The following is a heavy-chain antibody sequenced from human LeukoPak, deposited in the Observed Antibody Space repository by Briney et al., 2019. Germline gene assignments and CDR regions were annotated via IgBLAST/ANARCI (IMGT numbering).Heavy chain of an antibody. D-gene: IGHD6-13*01. V-gene: IGHV3-23*01. CDR3: ASGDSSSWFSFGY. J-gene: IGHJ4*01. CDR2: FADGTGGT. CDR1: GFTFHNYA. Sequence: GGSLRLSCTVSGFTFHNYAMNWVRQPPGKGLEWVSAFADGTGGTHYADSVKGRFTISRDNSKNTLYLQMESLRVEDTATYYCASGDSSSWFSFGYWGHGTLVTVSS.